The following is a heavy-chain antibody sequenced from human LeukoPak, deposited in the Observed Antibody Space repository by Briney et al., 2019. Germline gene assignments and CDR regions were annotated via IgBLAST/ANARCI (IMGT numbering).Heavy chain of an antibody. D-gene: IGHD2-2*01. J-gene: IGHJ5*02. Sequence: SETLSLTCTVAGGSISSYYWSWIRQPPGKGLEWIGYIYYSGSTNYNPSLKSRVTISVDTSKNQFSLKLSSVTAADTAVYYCARGIEVVPAASRDPPTFDPWGQGTLVTRS. V-gene: IGHV4-59*01. CDR3: ARGIEVVPAASRDPPTFDP. CDR1: GGSISSYY. CDR2: IYYSGST.